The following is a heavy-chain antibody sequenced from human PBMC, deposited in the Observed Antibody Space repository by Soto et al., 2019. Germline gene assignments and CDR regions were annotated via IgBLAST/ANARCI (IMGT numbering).Heavy chain of an antibody. CDR2: IYTSGST. V-gene: IGHV4-4*07. Sequence: QVQLQESGPGLVKPSETLSLTCTVSGGSISSYYWSWIRQPAGKGLEWIGRIYTSGSTNYNPSLKSRVTGSVDPSRTHSSLRLSSVTAADRPVYYCERARRGGFDLWGRGPLVTVS. J-gene: IGHJ2*01. CDR1: GGSISSYY. CDR3: ERARRGGFDL. D-gene: IGHD3-10*01.